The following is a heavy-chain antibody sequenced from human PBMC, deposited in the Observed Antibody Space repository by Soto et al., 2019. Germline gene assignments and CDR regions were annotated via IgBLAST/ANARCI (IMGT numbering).Heavy chain of an antibody. CDR1: GYTFTSYG. J-gene: IGHJ3*02. Sequence: ASVKVSCKASGYTFTSYGIIWVRQATGQGLEWMGWISAYNGNTNYAQKLQGRVTMTTDTSTSTAYMELRSLRSDDTAVYYCARDKRYCSGGSCSIDAFDIWGQGTMVTVS. D-gene: IGHD2-15*01. CDR2: ISAYNGNT. V-gene: IGHV1-18*01. CDR3: ARDKRYCSGGSCSIDAFDI.